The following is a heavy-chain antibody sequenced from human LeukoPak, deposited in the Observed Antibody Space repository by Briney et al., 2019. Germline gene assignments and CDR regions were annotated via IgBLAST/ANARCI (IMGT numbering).Heavy chain of an antibody. CDR1: GYVFTAHY. CDR3: AKDKD. V-gene: IGHV1-2*02. Sequence: ASVKVSCKASGYVFTAHYIHWVRQAPGQGLEWMGWIDPNTGGPNYAQKFQGRVTMTRDTSINTVYLEVSSLTSDDTAVYYCAKDKDWGQGTLITVSS. CDR2: IDPNTGGP. J-gene: IGHJ4*02.